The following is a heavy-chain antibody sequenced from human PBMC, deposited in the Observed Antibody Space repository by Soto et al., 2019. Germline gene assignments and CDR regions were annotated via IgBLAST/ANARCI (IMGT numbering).Heavy chain of an antibody. CDR3: AGSTSYRLDY. Sequence: QVQLQESGPGLVKPSGTLSLTCVVSSRSISSNWWSWVRQPPGKGLEWIGEVNHDGRTNTNPSLGSRVTMSVDKSRNQFSLNLNSVTAADTAVYYCAGSTSYRLDYWGQGTLVTVSS. V-gene: IGHV4-4*02. CDR2: VNHDGRT. CDR1: SRSISSNW. D-gene: IGHD3-16*02. J-gene: IGHJ4*02.